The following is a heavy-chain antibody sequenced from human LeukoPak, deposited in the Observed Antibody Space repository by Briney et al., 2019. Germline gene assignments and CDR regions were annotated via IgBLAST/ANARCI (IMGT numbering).Heavy chain of an antibody. Sequence: ASVKVSFKASGYTFTSYYMHWVRQAPGQGLEWMGIINPSGGSTSYAQKFQGRVTMTRDTSTSTVYMELSSLRSEDTAVYYCARGSQGTYCGGDCYSFDYWGQGTLVTVSS. CDR1: GYTFTSYY. D-gene: IGHD2-21*02. V-gene: IGHV1-46*01. CDR2: INPSGGST. CDR3: ARGSQGTYCGGDCYSFDY. J-gene: IGHJ4*02.